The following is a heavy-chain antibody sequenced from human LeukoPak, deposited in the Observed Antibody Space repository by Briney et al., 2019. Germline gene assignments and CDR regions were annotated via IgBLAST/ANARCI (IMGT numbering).Heavy chain of an antibody. Sequence: KPGGSLRLSCAASGFTFSDYYMTWIRQAPGKGLEWVSYISGSGSTIYYADSVKGRFTISRDNAKNSLYLQMNSLRAEDTAVYYCARVANYYDSSGLGYWGQGTLVTVSS. J-gene: IGHJ4*02. V-gene: IGHV3-11*01. CDR1: GFTFSDYY. D-gene: IGHD3-22*01. CDR3: ARVANYYDSSGLGY. CDR2: ISGSGSTI.